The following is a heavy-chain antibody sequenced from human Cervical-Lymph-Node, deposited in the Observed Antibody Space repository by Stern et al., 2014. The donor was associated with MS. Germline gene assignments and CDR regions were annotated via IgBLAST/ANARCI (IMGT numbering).Heavy chain of an antibody. D-gene: IGHD5-12*01. Sequence: QLVQSGAEVKKPGSSVKVSCKASGGTFNNHVISWVRQARGQGLEWMGGIVPLFGTPDYARKFQGRVTIIADKSTSTVHMVLSSLNREDTGIYYCANRDMGYTYGRHDYWGQGTLVTVS. CDR1: GGTFNNHV. CDR2: IVPLFGTP. CDR3: ANRDMGYTYGRHDY. V-gene: IGHV1-69*06. J-gene: IGHJ4*02.